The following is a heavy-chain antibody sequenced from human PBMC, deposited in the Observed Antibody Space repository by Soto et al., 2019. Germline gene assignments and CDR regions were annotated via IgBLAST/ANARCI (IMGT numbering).Heavy chain of an antibody. J-gene: IGHJ4*02. Sequence: QVQLVQSGAEVKKPGASVKVSCQASGYTFTSYTLHWVRQAPGQGPEWMGWTNAGNGNKKYSQRFQGRLTITSERPAGPAYMELSSLNFEDTAVYYCARGGGWVGDPSFDSWGQGTLVTVSS. CDR1: GYTFTSYT. CDR3: ARGGGWVGDPSFDS. V-gene: IGHV1-3*01. D-gene: IGHD3-10*01. CDR2: TNAGNGNK.